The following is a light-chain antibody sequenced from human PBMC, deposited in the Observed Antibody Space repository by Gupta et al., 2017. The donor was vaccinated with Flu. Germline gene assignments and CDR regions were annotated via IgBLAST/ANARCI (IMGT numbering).Light chain of an antibody. V-gene: IGKV3-15*01. CDR2: GAS. CDR1: QRVSSK. Sequence: ATLSVSPGESDTLSCRARQRVSSKLDWYQQKRGQAPRLLIYGASTRATGIPARFSGSGYGTELTLTISSRQSEDFAGYYCQEYKNWPPITFGGGTKVEIK. J-gene: IGKJ4*01. CDR3: QEYKNWPPIT.